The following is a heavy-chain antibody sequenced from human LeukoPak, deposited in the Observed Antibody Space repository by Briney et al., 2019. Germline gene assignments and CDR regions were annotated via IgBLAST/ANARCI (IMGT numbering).Heavy chain of an antibody. J-gene: IGHJ4*02. CDR3: ARAPDYGDFCFDY. CDR1: GGTFSSYA. D-gene: IGHD4-17*01. V-gene: IGHV1-69*13. CDR2: IIPIFGTA. Sequence: EASVNVSCKASGGTFSSYAISWVRQAPGQGLEWMGGIIPIFGTANYAQKFQGRVTITADESTSTAYMELSSLRSEDTAVYYCARAPDYGDFCFDYWGQGTLVTVSS.